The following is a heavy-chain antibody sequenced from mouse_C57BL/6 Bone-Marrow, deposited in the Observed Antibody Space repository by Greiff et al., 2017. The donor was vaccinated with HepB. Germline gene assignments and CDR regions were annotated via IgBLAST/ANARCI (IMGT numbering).Heavy chain of an antibody. CDR1: GYTFTSYW. J-gene: IGHJ3*01. CDR3: ARSGDYSNHERFAY. D-gene: IGHD2-5*01. Sequence: QVHVKQSGAELVKPGASVKLSCKASGYTFTSYWMHWVKQTPGQGLEWIGMIHPNSGSTNYNEKFKSQGTLTVDKYASTAYMQISSLTSEDSAVYYCARSGDYSNHERFAYWGQGTLVTVSA. V-gene: IGHV1-64*01. CDR2: IHPNSGST.